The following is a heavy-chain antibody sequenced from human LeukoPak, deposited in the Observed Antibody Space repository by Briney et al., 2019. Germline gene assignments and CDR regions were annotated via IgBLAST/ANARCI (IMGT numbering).Heavy chain of an antibody. V-gene: IGHV3-23*01. CDR2: ISGSGGST. J-gene: IGHJ4*02. D-gene: IGHD6-19*01. Sequence: GGSLRLSCAASGFTFSSYAMSWVRQAPGKGLEWVSAISGSGGSTYYADSVKGRFTISRDNSKNTLYLQMDSPRAEDTAVYFCAKDHSSGWYTFYYFDYWGQGTLVTVSS. CDR1: GFTFSSYA. CDR3: AKDHSSGWYTFYYFDY.